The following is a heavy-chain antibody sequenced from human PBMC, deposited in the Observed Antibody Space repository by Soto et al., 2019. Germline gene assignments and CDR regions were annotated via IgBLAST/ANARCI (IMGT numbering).Heavy chain of an antibody. CDR2: ISYDGSNK. CDR1: GFTLSSYG. CDR3: AKYCYYGMDV. Sequence: PGGSLRLSCAASGFTLSSYGMHWVRQAPGKGLEWVAVISYDGSNKYYADSVKGRFTISRDNSKNTLYLQMNSLRAEDTAVYYCAKYCYYGMDVWGQGTTVTVSS. J-gene: IGHJ6*02. V-gene: IGHV3-30*18.